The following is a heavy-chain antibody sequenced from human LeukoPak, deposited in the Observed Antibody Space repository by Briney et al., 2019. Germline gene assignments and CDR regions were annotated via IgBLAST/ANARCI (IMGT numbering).Heavy chain of an antibody. D-gene: IGHD5-18*01. Sequence: GGSLRLSCAASGFTFSSYAMSWVRQAPGKGLEWVSAISGSGGSTYYADSVKGRFTISRDNSKNTPYLQMNSLRAEDTAVYYCAKDFRGYSSLYYFDYWGQGTLVTVSS. J-gene: IGHJ4*02. CDR3: AKDFRGYSSLYYFDY. V-gene: IGHV3-23*01. CDR2: ISGSGGST. CDR1: GFTFSSYA.